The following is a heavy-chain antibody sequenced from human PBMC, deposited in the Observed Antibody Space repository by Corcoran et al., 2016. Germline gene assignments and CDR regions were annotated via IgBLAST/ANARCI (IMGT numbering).Heavy chain of an antibody. J-gene: IGHJ3*02. CDR3: ALMGDSSSWTGAFDI. CDR2: IYYSGST. D-gene: IGHD6-13*01. CDR1: GGSVSSGSYY. V-gene: IGHV4-61*01. Sequence: QVQLQESGPGLVKPSETLSLTCTVSGGSVSSGSYYWSWIRQPPGKGLAWIGYIYYSGSTNYNPSLKSRVTISVDTSKNQFSLKLSSVTAADTAVYYCALMGDSSSWTGAFDIWGQGTMVTVSS.